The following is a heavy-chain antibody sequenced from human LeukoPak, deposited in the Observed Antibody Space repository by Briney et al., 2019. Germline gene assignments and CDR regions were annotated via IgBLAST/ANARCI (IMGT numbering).Heavy chain of an antibody. CDR1: GGTFSSYT. D-gene: IGHD2-2*01. CDR2: IIPIFGTA. V-gene: IGHV1-69*05. Sequence: SVKVSCEASGGTFSSYTISWVRQAPGQGLEWMGGIIPIFGTANYAQKFQGRVTITTDESTSTAYMELSSLRSEDTAVYYCARGPDNIVVVPAAIEAAAGTSDAFDIWGQGTMVTVSS. CDR3: ARGPDNIVVVPAAIEAAAGTSDAFDI. J-gene: IGHJ3*02.